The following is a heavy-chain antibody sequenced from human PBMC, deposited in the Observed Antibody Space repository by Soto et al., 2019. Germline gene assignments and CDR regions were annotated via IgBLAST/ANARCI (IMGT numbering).Heavy chain of an antibody. CDR3: ARDRSPKNRGRDV. CDR2: IWCDETNK. J-gene: IGHJ6*02. CDR1: GFTFSSYG. V-gene: IGHV3-33*01. Sequence: QVQLVESGGGVVQPGRSLRLSCAASGFTFSSYGIHWVRQAPGRGPEWVAVIWCDETNKYYADSVKGRITISRDNSKNTVYLQVNSLTAEDTAVYYCARDRSPKNRGRDVWGQGTTVTVSS.